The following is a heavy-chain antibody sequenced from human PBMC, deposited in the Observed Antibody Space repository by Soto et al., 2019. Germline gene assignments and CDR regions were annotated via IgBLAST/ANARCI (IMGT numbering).Heavy chain of an antibody. CDR1: GFTFSSYS. CDR2: ISSSSSYI. CDR3: ARDTEGTKNSDY. D-gene: IGHD1-1*01. J-gene: IGHJ4*02. Sequence: GGSLRLSCAASGFTFSSYSMNWVRQAPGKGLEWVSSISSSSSYIYYADSVKGRFTISRDNAKNSLYLQMNSLRAEDTAVYYCARDTEGTKNSDYWGQGTLVTVSS. V-gene: IGHV3-21*01.